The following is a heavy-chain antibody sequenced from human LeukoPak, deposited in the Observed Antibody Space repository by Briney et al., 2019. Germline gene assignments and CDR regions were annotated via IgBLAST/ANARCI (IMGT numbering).Heavy chain of an antibody. Sequence: GGSLRLSCAASGFTFSSYSSYSMNWVRQAPGKGLEWVSSISSSSVYKYSADSVKGRFTVSRDNAKSSVYLQMNSLRAEDTAVYYCARSPDSYYFYYNMDVWGQGTTVTVSS. CDR2: ISSSSVYK. CDR3: ARSPDSYYFYYNMDV. CDR1: GFTFSSYSSYS. J-gene: IGHJ6*02. V-gene: IGHV3-21*01.